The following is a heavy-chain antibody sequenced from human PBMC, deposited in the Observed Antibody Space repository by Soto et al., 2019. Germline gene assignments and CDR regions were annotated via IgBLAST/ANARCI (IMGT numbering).Heavy chain of an antibody. J-gene: IGHJ4*02. D-gene: IGHD5-12*01. CDR2: ISARGGSS. V-gene: IGHV3-23*01. Sequence: EVQLLESGGGLVQPGGSLRLACAASGFSFSSYAMVWVRQAPGKGLEWVSVISARGGSSYFADSVKGRFTISIDNSKNVLSLERHSLRAEDTATYFCAKGSIAYSASVDHWGQGTRVRVSS. CDR1: GFSFSSYA. CDR3: AKGSIAYSASVDH.